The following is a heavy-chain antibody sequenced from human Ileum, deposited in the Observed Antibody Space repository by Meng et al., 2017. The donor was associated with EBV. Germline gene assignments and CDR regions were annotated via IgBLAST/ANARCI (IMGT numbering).Heavy chain of an antibody. J-gene: IGHJ5*02. CDR1: GYTFSNHD. V-gene: IGHV1-8*01. CDR3: ARGSGAGGRDWFDP. Sequence: QWQVVQYGAEVRKPGAPVKVSGKASGYTFSNHDINWVRQAAGQGLESIGWMNSYTGHAGYAQKFRGRVTMTRDTSINTAYLEVISLTSEDTAVYYCARGSGAGGRDWFDPWGQGTLVTVSS. D-gene: IGHD3-16*01. CDR2: MNSYTGHA.